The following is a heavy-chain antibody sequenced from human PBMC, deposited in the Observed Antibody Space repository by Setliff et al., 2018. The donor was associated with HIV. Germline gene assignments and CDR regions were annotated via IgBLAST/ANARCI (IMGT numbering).Heavy chain of an antibody. CDR3: ASARIPTGGMSNSFDY. J-gene: IGHJ4*02. CDR2: VTYDGRRT. Sequence: GGSLRLSCRVSGFIFKDYAMHWVRQAPGKGLEWVSGVTYDGRRTFYTDAVKGLFTISRDNSNNTLYLQVSSLRPEDTAVYYCASARIPTGGMSNSFDYWGQGTPVTVSS. CDR1: GFIFKDYA. D-gene: IGHD2-15*01. V-gene: IGHV3-30*10.